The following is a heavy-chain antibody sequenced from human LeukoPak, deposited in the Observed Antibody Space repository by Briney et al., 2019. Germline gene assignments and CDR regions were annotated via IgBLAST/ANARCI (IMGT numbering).Heavy chain of an antibody. CDR3: VARYYYYYMDV. CDR1: GGSISSSSYY. V-gene: IGHV4-39*01. CDR2: IYYSGST. J-gene: IGHJ6*03. Sequence: PSETLSLTCTVSGGSISSSSYYWGWIRQPPGKGLEWIGSIYYSGSTYYNPSLKSRVTISVDTSKNQFSLELSSATAADTAVYYCVARYYYYYMDVWGKGTTVTVSS.